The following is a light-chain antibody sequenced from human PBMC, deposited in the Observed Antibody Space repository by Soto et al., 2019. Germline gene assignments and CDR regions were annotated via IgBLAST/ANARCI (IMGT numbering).Light chain of an antibody. CDR2: DDS. V-gene: IGLV3-21*02. CDR3: HVWDSSSDPLCG. Sequence: SYELTQPPSVSVAPGQTARITCGGNNIGSKSVHCYQQKPGQAPVLVVYDDSDRPSGLPERFSGSHSGNTATLTISRVEAGDEADSYCHVWDSSSDPLCGFGTVTKLTVL. CDR1: NIGSKS. J-gene: IGLJ1*01.